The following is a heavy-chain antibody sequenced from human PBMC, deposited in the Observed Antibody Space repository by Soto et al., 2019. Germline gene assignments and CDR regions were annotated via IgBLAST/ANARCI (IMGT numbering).Heavy chain of an antibody. D-gene: IGHD3-22*01. J-gene: IGHJ4*02. Sequence: GGSLRLSFAASGFTSSSDAMSWVRQATGKGLEWVSAISGSGGSTYYADSVKGRFTISRDNSKNTLYLQMNSLRAEDTAVYYCAKSPHYYDIQSYFDYWGQGTLVTVSS. CDR3: AKSPHYYDIQSYFDY. CDR1: GFTSSSDA. CDR2: ISGSGGST. V-gene: IGHV3-23*01.